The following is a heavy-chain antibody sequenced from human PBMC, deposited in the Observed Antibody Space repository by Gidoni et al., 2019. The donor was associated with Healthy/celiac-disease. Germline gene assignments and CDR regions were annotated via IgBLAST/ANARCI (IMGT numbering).Heavy chain of an antibody. J-gene: IGHJ3*01. CDR2: ISGSGGST. D-gene: IGHD3-3*01. CDR1: GLTWSSYA. CDR3: AKDQLYYDFWDDAFDL. V-gene: IGHV3-23*01. Sequence: EVQLLESGGGLVQPGGALRLSCAASGLTWSSYAMSWVRQAPGKGLEWVSAISGSGGSTYSADSVKGRFTISRDNSKNTLYLQMNSLRTEDTAVYYCAKDQLYYDFWDDAFDLWGQGTMVTVSS.